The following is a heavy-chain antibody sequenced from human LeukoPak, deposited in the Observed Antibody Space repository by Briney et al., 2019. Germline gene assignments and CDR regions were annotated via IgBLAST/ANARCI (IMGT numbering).Heavy chain of an antibody. CDR1: GYSISSGYY. CDR3: ARHYATTHSHFDY. Sequence: SETLSLTCAVSGYSISSGYYWGWIRQPPGKGLEWIGSIYHRGSTYYNPSLKSRATISVDTSKNQFSLKLSSVTAADTAVYYCARHYATTHSHFDYWGQGTLVTVSS. V-gene: IGHV4-38-2*01. CDR2: IYHRGST. D-gene: IGHD1-26*01. J-gene: IGHJ4*02.